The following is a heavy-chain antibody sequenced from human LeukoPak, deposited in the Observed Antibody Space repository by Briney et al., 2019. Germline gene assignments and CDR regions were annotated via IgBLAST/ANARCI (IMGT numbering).Heavy chain of an antibody. J-gene: IGHJ4*02. CDR3: ARVTEAPYYFDY. CDR1: GLNVSSNY. V-gene: IGHV3-53*01. CDR2: LYTGGST. Sequence: GGSLRLSCAATGLNVSSNYMSWVRQAPGKGLEWVSVLYTGGSTFYADSVKGRFTISRDNSKNTLYLQMNSLRAEDTAVYYCARVTEAPYYFDYWGQGTLVTVSS.